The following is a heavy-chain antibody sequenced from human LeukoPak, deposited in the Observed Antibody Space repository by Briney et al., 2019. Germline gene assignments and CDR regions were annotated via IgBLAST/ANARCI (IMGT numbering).Heavy chain of an antibody. CDR3: ARDYYGDYSGYFDL. Sequence: GASVKVSCKASGGTFSSYAISWVRQAPGQGLEWMGGIIPIFGTANYAQKFQGRVTITADESTSTAYMELGGLRSEDTAVYYCARDYYGDYSGYFDLWGRGTLVTVSS. CDR2: IIPIFGTA. V-gene: IGHV1-69*13. J-gene: IGHJ2*01. CDR1: GGTFSSYA. D-gene: IGHD4-17*01.